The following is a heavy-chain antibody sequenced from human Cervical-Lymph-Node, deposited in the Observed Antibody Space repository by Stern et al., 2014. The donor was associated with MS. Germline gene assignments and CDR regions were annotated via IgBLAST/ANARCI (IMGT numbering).Heavy chain of an antibody. CDR1: GGSISSGSHY. Sequence: QVQLQQWGPGLVKPSQTLSLTCTVSGGSISSGSHYWSWIRQPAGKGLEWVGRIYSTGRVDYNPSFKGRVTMSVDTSKDQFSLELRSVTAADTAMYYCAREWIYEVSWFDSWGQGSLVIVSS. V-gene: IGHV4-61*02. CDR3: AREWIYEVSWFDS. CDR2: IYSTGRV. D-gene: IGHD5/OR15-5a*01. J-gene: IGHJ5*01.